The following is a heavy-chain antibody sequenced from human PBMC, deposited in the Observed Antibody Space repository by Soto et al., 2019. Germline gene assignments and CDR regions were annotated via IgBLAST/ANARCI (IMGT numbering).Heavy chain of an antibody. D-gene: IGHD3-10*01. Sequence: EVQLVETGGGLLQPGGSLRISCANSGFSVRNNYMSWVRHAPGKVMESVSVFESGGSIYDADSVKGRYIIYRDHAKNTQYLQINSLRVEYTAVYYAAKAGVTPKVFDYGDQGTRGTVAS. V-gene: IGHV3-53*02. CDR3: AKAGVTPKVFDY. CDR2: FESGGSI. J-gene: IGHJ4*02. CDR1: GFSVRNNY.